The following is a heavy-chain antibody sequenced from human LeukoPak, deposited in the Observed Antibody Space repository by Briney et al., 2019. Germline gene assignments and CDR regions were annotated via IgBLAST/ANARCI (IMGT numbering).Heavy chain of an antibody. D-gene: IGHD5-18*01. CDR2: IYYSGST. V-gene: IGHV4-59*01. J-gene: IGHJ4*02. Sequence: SETLSLTCTVSGGSISSYYWSWIRQPPGKGLEWIGYIYYSGSTNYNPSLKSRVTISVDTSKNQFSLKLSSVTAADTAVYYCARESGQLWLQDYWGQGTLVTVSS. CDR1: GGSISSYY. CDR3: ARESGQLWLQDY.